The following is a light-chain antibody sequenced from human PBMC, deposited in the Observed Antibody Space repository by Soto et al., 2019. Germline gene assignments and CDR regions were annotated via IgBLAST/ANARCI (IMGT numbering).Light chain of an antibody. V-gene: IGLV2-8*01. CDR3: SSYAGSNNFEV. CDR2: EVT. J-gene: IGLJ2*01. CDR1: SSDVGAYNY. Sequence: SALTQPPSASGSPGQSVTISCTGTSSDVGAYNYVSWYQQHPGKAPKLIIYEVTKRPSGVPDRFSASKSGNTASLTVSGLQAEDEADYYCSSYAGSNNFEVFGGGTKLTVL.